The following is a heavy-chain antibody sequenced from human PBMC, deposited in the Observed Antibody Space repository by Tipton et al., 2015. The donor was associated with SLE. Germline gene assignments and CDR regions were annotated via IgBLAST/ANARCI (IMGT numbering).Heavy chain of an antibody. CDR3: ARVMRGGSPARAFDI. Sequence: TLSLTCIVFGDSISSTSYYWAWIRQPPGKGLQWIGSAFYSGSTYHNPSLKSRVTMSLDTSKNQFSLKLTSMTAADTAVHYCARVMRGGSPARAFDIWGQGTTVTVSS. D-gene: IGHD1-26*01. CDR1: GDSISSTSYY. J-gene: IGHJ3*02. CDR2: AFYSGST. V-gene: IGHV4-39*07.